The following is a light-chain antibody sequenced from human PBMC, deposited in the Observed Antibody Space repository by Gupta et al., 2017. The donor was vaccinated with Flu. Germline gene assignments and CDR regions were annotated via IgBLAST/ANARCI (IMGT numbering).Light chain of an antibody. CDR1: NIGSKT. Sequence: GGNNIGSKTVHWYQQKPGQAPGLVVYDDSGRPSGIPERFSGSNSGNTATLTISRVEGGDEADYYCQVWDSTSDHVIFGGGTRLTVL. V-gene: IGLV3-21*02. CDR2: DDS. CDR3: QVWDSTSDHVI. J-gene: IGLJ2*01.